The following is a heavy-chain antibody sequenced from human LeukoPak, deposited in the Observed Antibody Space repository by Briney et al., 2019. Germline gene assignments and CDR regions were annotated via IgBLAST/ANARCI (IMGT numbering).Heavy chain of an antibody. CDR2: INNDGSST. CDR1: GFSFSTYW. D-gene: IGHD3-10*01. CDR3: ARGGVPNALDY. Sequence: PGGSLRLSCAASGFSFSTYWMHWVRQAPGEGLVWVSRINNDGSSTSYADSVKGRFTISRDNAKNTLYLQMNSLRAEDTAVYYCARGGVPNALDYWGQGTLVTVSS. V-gene: IGHV3-74*01. J-gene: IGHJ4*02.